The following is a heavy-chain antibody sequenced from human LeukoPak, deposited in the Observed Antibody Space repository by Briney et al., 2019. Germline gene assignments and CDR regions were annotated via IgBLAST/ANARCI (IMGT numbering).Heavy chain of an antibody. V-gene: IGHV3-30-3*01. CDR3: ARTKIDAFDI. CDR2: TSYDEGNK. CDR1: GFTFSGYA. Sequence: GGSLRLSCAASGFTFSGYAMHWVRQAPGKGLEWVAVTSYDEGNKYYADSVKGRFSISRDNSKNTLYLQMNSLRVEDTAVYYCARTKIDAFDIWGHGIMVTVSS. J-gene: IGHJ3*02.